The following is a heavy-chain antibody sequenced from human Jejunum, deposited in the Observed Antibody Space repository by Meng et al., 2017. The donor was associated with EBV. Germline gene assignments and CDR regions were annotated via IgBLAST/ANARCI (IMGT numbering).Heavy chain of an antibody. CDR1: TDFISSYEW. CDR2: INQVGST. CDR3: ARASSERLLDY. V-gene: IGHV4-4*02. J-gene: IGHJ4*02. Sequence: PLKESGPGLVKPSGTLSLTCAVSTDFISSYEWWSWVRQPPGKGLEWLGEINQVGSTYYNPSLKSRVTISIDTSKRQFSLRLNSMTAADTAVYYCARASSERLLDYWGQGTLVTVSS. D-gene: IGHD1-14*01.